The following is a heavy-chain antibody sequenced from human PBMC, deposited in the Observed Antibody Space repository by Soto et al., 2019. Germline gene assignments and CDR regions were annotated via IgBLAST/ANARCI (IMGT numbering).Heavy chain of an antibody. V-gene: IGHV5-10-1*01. CDR2: IDPSDSYT. J-gene: IGHJ6*01. Sequence: PGEALKISCKGSGYSFTSYWISWGRQMPGKVLEWMGRIDPSDSYTNYSPSFQGHVTISADKSISTAYLQWSSLKASDTAMYYCARRGYSVQYGMDVWGQGTTVTVS. D-gene: IGHD5-12*01. CDR3: ARRGYSVQYGMDV. CDR1: GYSFTSYW.